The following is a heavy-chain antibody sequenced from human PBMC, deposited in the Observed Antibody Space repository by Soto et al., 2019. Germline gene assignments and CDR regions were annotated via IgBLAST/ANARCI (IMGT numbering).Heavy chain of an antibody. D-gene: IGHD5-12*01. CDR1: GFTFSSYA. J-gene: IGHJ6*03. V-gene: IGHV3-23*01. CDR2: ISGSGGST. Sequence: GGSLRLSCAASGFTFSSYAMSWVRQAPGKGLEWVSAISGSGGSTYYADSVKGRFTISRDNSKNTLYLQMNSLRAEDTAVYYCAKEINSGYDSDYYYYMDVWGKGTTVTVSS. CDR3: AKEINSGYDSDYYYYMDV.